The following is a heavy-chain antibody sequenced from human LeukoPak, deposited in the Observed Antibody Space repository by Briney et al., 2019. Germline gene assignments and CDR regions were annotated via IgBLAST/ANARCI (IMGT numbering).Heavy chain of an antibody. Sequence: SQTLSLTCTVSGGSISSGGYYWSWIRQHPGKGLEWIGYNYYSGSTYYNPSLKSRVTISVDTSKNQFSLKLSSVTAADTAVYYCARGSSEYDSSGYYPFDYWGQGTLVTVSS. D-gene: IGHD3-22*01. CDR1: GGSISSGGYY. V-gene: IGHV4-31*03. CDR3: ARGSSEYDSSGYYPFDY. CDR2: NYYSGST. J-gene: IGHJ4*02.